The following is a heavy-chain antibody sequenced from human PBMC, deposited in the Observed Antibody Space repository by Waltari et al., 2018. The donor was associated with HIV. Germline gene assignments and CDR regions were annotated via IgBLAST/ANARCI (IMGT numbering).Heavy chain of an antibody. CDR3: ARPIMGLSEQQLAYYYYYGMDV. Sequence: EVQLVQSGAEVKKPGESLKISCKGSGYSFTSYWIGWVRQMPGKGLEWMGIIYPGRSGSSDSPSFQGQVTISADKSISTAYLQWSSLKASDTAMYYCARPIMGLSEQQLAYYYYYGMDVWGQGTTVTVSS. V-gene: IGHV5-51*01. CDR1: GYSFTSYW. CDR2: IYPGRSGS. J-gene: IGHJ6*02. D-gene: IGHD6-13*01.